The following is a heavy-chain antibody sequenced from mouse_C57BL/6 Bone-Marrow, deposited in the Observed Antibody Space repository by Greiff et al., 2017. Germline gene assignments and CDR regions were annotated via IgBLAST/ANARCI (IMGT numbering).Heavy chain of an antibody. CDR3: ARHDGSSFYYAMDY. CDR2: ISNGGGST. V-gene: IGHV5-12*01. D-gene: IGHD1-1*01. Sequence: EVKLVESGGGLVQPGGSLKLSCAASGFTFSDYYMYWVRQTPEKRLEWVAYISNGGGSTYYPDTVKGRFTISRDNAKNTLYLQMSRLKSEETAMYYCARHDGSSFYYAMDYWGQGTSVTVSS. CDR1: GFTFSDYY. J-gene: IGHJ4*01.